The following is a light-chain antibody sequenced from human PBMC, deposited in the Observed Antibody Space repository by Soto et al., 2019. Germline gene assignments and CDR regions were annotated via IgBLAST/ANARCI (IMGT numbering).Light chain of an antibody. V-gene: IGLV2-14*01. CDR2: EVT. CDR1: GSDVGGYNY. J-gene: IGLJ1*01. CDR3: SSYTNINTRACV. Sequence: QSALTQPASVSGSPGQSITISCTGTGSDVGGYNYVSWYQQHPGKAPKLMIYEVTDRPSGVSNRFSGSKSGNTASLTISGLQAEDEAEYYCSSYTNINTRACVFGTGTKLTVL.